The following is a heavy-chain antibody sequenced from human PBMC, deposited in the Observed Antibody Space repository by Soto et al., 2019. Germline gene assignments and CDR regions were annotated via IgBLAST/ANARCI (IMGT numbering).Heavy chain of an antibody. CDR1: GFTFSSYG. J-gene: IGHJ4*02. CDR2: IWYDGSNK. CDR3: AREFAGYSSSWPFDY. V-gene: IGHV3-33*01. D-gene: IGHD6-13*01. Sequence: GGSLRLSCAASGFTFSSYGMHWVRQAPGKGLEWVAVIWYDGSNKYYADSVKGRFTISRDNSKNTLYLQMNSLRAEDTAVYYCAREFAGYSSSWPFDYWGQGTLVTVSS.